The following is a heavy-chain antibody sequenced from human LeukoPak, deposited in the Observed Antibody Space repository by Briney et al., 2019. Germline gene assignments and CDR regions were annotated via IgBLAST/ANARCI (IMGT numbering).Heavy chain of an antibody. D-gene: IGHD5-18*01. CDR1: GGSISSGDYY. V-gene: IGHV4-30-4*08. J-gene: IGHJ3*02. Sequence: PSETLSLTCTVSGGSISSGDYYWSWIRQPPGKGLEWIGYIYYSGSTYYNPSLKSRVTISVDTSKNQFSLKLSSVTAADTAVYYCARDRWLRNAFDIWGQGTMVTVSS. CDR2: IYYSGST. CDR3: ARDRWLRNAFDI.